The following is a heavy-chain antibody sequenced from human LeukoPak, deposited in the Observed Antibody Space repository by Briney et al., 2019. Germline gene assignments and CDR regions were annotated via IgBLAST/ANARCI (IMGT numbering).Heavy chain of an antibody. V-gene: IGHV4-34*01. CDR2: INHSGST. CDR1: GGSFSGYY. Sequence: SETLSLTCAVYGGSFSGYYWSWIPHPPGKGREWFGEINHSGSTNYNPSLKSRVTISVDTSKNQFSLKLSSVTAADTAVYYCARGRLGSSPNWFDPWGQGTLVTVSS. CDR3: ARGRLGSSPNWFDP. D-gene: IGHD6-6*01. J-gene: IGHJ5*02.